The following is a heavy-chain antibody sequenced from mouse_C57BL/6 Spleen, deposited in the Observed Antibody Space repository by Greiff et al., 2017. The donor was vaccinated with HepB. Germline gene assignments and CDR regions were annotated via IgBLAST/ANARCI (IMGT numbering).Heavy chain of an antibody. CDR1: GFTFSDYG. V-gene: IGHV5-17*01. J-gene: IGHJ3*01. CDR3: ARGYYGSSLAWFAY. Sequence: DVKLVESGGGLVKPGGSLKLSCAASGFTFSDYGMHWVRQAPEKGLEWVAYISSGSSTIYYADTVKGRFTISRDNAKNTLFLQMTSLRSEDTAMYYCARGYYGSSLAWFAYWGQGTLVTVSA. CDR2: ISSGSSTI. D-gene: IGHD1-1*01.